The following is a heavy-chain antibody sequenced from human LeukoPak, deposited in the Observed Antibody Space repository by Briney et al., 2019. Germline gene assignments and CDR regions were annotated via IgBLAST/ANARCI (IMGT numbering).Heavy chain of an antibody. CDR3: ARDVRTTEAFEI. Sequence: SETLSLTCTVSGVFISNYYWSWIRQPPGKGLEWIGYISYTGSTNYNPSLKSRVTISVDTSKNQFSLKLTSVTATDTAVYSCARDVRTTEAFEIWGHGTMVTVSS. D-gene: IGHD1-14*01. V-gene: IGHV4-59*01. CDR1: GVFISNYY. CDR2: ISYTGST. J-gene: IGHJ3*02.